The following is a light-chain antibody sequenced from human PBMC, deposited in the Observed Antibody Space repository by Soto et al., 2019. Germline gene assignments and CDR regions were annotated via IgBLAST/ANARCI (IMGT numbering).Light chain of an antibody. CDR1: QSIRST. V-gene: IGKV3-15*01. Sequence: ETGVTQSPSALSVSPGERATLSCRASQSIRSTLAWFQQKPGQAPRLLIYDASKRATGIPARFSGSGSGTEFTLTISSLQSEDFAVYYCQQYNNWPRTFGQGTKVDIK. J-gene: IGKJ1*01. CDR3: QQYNNWPRT. CDR2: DAS.